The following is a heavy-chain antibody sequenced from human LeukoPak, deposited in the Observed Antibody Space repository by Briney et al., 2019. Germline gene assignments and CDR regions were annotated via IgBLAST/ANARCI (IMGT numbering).Heavy chain of an antibody. J-gene: IGHJ4*02. CDR1: GFTFSIYE. CDR2: IKSDGST. Sequence: GGSLRLSCAASGFTFSIYEMNWVRQAPGKGLMWVSRIKSDGSTIYADSVKGRFTISRDNAKNTLYLQMNSLRAEDTAVYYCARDQESSGWYRGFAYWGQGTLVTVSP. CDR3: ARDQESSGWYRGFAY. D-gene: IGHD6-19*01. V-gene: IGHV3-74*01.